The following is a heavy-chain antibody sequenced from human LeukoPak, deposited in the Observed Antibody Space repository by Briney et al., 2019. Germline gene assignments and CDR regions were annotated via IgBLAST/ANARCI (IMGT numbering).Heavy chain of an antibody. Sequence: SETLSLTCTVSGGSISSSSYYWGWIRQPPGKGLEWIGSISYSGFTYYNPSLKSRVTISVDTSKNQFSLKLSSVTAADTAVYYCAREVYDILSGPPGAFDIWGQGTMVTVSS. J-gene: IGHJ3*02. CDR1: GGSISSSSYY. CDR2: ISYSGFT. CDR3: AREVYDILSGPPGAFDI. V-gene: IGHV4-39*07. D-gene: IGHD3-9*01.